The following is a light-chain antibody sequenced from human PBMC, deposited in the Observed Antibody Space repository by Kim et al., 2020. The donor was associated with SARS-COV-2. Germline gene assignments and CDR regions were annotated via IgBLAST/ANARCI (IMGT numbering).Light chain of an antibody. V-gene: IGLV3-19*01. Sequence: VALGQTVRITCQGDSLRSYYANWYQQKPGQAPILVIYGKNNRPSGIPDRFSGSSSGNTASLTITGTQAGDEADYYCNSRDSNDNVVFGRGTQLTVL. CDR2: GKN. CDR3: NSRDSNDNVV. J-gene: IGLJ2*01. CDR1: SLRSYY.